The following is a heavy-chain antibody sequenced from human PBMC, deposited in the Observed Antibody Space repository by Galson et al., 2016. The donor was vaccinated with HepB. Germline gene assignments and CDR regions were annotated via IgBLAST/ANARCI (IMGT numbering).Heavy chain of an antibody. V-gene: IGHV4-39*01. Sequence: LTCTVSGGSVSTYYWGWVRQPPGKGLEWIGSIYYIGATYDNPSLRSRLTISVDTSKNQLSLRLSSVAATDTAIYYCARHRDYAVSGDFFDDWGQGILVTVSS. CDR3: ARHRDYAVSGDFFDD. J-gene: IGHJ4*02. CDR2: IYYIGAT. D-gene: IGHD2-2*01. CDR1: GGSVSTYY.